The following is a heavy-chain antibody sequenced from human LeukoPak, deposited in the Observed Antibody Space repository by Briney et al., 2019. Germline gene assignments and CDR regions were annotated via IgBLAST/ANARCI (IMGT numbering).Heavy chain of an antibody. CDR1: GYSFTSYY. CDR2: IDPSDSYT. Sequence: GESLKISCKGSGYSFTSYYITWVRQMPGKGLEWMRSIDPSDSYTNYSPSFQGHVTISGDKSISTAYLQWSSLKASDTAMYYCARLAYCSRGTCYYSFDIWGQGTVVTVSS. CDR3: ARLAYCSRGTCYYSFDI. V-gene: IGHV5-10-1*01. D-gene: IGHD2-15*01. J-gene: IGHJ3*02.